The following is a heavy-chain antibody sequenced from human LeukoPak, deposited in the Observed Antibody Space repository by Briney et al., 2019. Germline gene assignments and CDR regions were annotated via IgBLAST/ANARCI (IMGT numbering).Heavy chain of an antibody. J-gene: IGHJ5*02. D-gene: IGHD3-10*01. CDR1: GFTFSSYA. Sequence: PGGSLRLSCAASGFTFSSYAMHWVRQSLGKGLEWVAVMSYDGFNKYYADSVKGRFTISRDNSKNTLYLQMNSLRAEDTAVYYCARFYGSGSRIPNWFDPWGQGTLVTVSS. CDR2: MSYDGFNK. CDR3: ARFYGSGSRIPNWFDP. V-gene: IGHV3-30*03.